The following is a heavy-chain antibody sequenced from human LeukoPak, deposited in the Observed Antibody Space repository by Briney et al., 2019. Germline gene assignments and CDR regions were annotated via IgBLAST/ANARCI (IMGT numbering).Heavy chain of an antibody. Sequence: GGSLRLSCAASGFTFSDYAMTWARQAPGKGLEWVSSISGSGSRAYYTESMKRRFTISRDNSKNTLYLQMNSLRADETAIYYCASRPRADIGPLDFWGQGNLATVSS. CDR2: ISGSGSRA. V-gene: IGHV3-23*01. CDR3: ASRPRADIGPLDF. J-gene: IGHJ4*02. CDR1: GFTFSDYA. D-gene: IGHD1-14*01.